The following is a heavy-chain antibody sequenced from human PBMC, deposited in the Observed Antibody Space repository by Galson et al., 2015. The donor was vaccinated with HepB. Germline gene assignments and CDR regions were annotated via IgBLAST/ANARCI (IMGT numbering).Heavy chain of an antibody. CDR1: GFTFSSYG. D-gene: IGHD3-16*02. V-gene: IGHV3-33*06. Sequence: SLRLSCAASGFTFSSYGMHWVRQAPGKGLEWVAVIWYDGSNKYYADSVKGRFTISRDNSKNTLYLQMNSLRAEDTAVYYCANAEGDLGELSLFEGGAFDIWGQGTMVTVSS. J-gene: IGHJ3*02. CDR3: ANAEGDLGELSLFEGGAFDI. CDR2: IWYDGSNK.